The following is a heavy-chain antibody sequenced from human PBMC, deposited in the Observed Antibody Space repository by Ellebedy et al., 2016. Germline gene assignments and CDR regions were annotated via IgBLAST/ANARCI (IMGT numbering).Heavy chain of an antibody. CDR2: IYYSGRT. CDR3: ATDRDRRWFYF. V-gene: IGHV4-59*12. CDR1: RGSISSYY. J-gene: IGHJ5*01. Sequence: SETLSLXXTVSRGSISSYYWSWIRQPPGKGLEWIGYIYYSGRTNYNPSLKSRVTISVDTSQFSLKLTSVTAADTAVYYCATDRDRRWFYFWGQGTLVTVSS.